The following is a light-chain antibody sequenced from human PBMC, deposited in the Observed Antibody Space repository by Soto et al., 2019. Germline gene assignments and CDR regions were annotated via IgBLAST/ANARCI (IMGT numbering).Light chain of an antibody. CDR2: EIN. J-gene: IGLJ3*02. CDR3: SSYTTSSTRV. Sequence: QSALTQPASVSGSPGQSITISCTGTSSDVGGYNYVSWYQQHPGEAPKLMIYEINNRPSGVSNRFSGSKSGNTASLTISGLQAEDEADYYCSSYTTSSTRVFGGGTKVTVL. V-gene: IGLV2-14*01. CDR1: SSDVGGYNY.